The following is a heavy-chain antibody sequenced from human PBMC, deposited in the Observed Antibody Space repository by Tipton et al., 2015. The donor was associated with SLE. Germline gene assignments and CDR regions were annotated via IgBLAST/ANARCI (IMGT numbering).Heavy chain of an antibody. CDR2: IYYSGST. Sequence: LRLSCTVSGGSISSSSYYWGWIRQPPGKGLEWIGSIYYSGSTNYNPSLKSRVTISVDTSKNQFSLKLSSVTAADTAVYYCAREGSAAGRYFNLWGRGTLVIVSS. V-gene: IGHV4-39*07. J-gene: IGHJ2*01. D-gene: IGHD6-13*01. CDR1: GGSISSSSYY. CDR3: AREGSAAGRYFNL.